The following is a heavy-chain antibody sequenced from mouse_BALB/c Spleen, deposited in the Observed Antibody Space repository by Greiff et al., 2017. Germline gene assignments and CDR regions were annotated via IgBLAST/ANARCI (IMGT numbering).Heavy chain of an antibody. CDR3: AREGDGNYYYAMDY. CDR1: GFTFSSYG. D-gene: IGHD2-1*01. V-gene: IGHV5-6-3*01. CDR2: INSNGGST. Sequence: EVNVVESGGGLVQPGGSLKLSCAASGFTFSSYGMSWVRQTPDKRLELVATINSNGGSTYYPDSVKGRFTISRDNAKNTLYLQMSSLKSEDTAMYYCAREGDGNYYYAMDYWGQGTSVTVSS. J-gene: IGHJ4*01.